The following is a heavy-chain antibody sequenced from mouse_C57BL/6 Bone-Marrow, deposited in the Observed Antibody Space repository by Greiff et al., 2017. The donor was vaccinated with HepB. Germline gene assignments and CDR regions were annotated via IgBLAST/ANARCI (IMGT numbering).Heavy chain of an antibody. Sequence: EVQLVESEGGLVQPGSSMKLSCTASGFTFSDYYMAWVRQVPEKGLEWVANINYDGSSTYYLDSLKSRFIISRDNAKNILYLQMSSLKSEDTATYYCARDLLWKGMDYWGQGTSVTVSS. V-gene: IGHV5-16*01. CDR1: GFTFSDYY. D-gene: IGHD2-1*01. J-gene: IGHJ4*01. CDR2: INYDGSST. CDR3: ARDLLWKGMDY.